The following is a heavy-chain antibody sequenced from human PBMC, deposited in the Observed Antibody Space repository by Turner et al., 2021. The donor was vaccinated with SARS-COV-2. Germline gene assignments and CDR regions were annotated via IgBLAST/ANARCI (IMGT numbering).Heavy chain of an antibody. Sequence: QVQLVQSGAEVQKPGASVKVSCKVSGYTLTELSMHWVRQAPGKGLEWMGGFDPEDGETIYAQKFQGRVTMTEDTSTDTAYMELSSLRSEDTAVYYCATAPPYCPNGVCPTWFDPWGQGTLVTVSS. CDR3: ATAPPYCPNGVCPTWFDP. V-gene: IGHV1-24*01. D-gene: IGHD2-8*01. CDR1: GYTLTELS. J-gene: IGHJ5*02. CDR2: FDPEDGET.